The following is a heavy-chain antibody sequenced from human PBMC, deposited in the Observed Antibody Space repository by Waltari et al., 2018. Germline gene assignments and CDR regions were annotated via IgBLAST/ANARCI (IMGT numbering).Heavy chain of an antibody. CDR2: INQYGSEE. CDR3: ARGDSWAFDI. J-gene: IGHJ3*02. V-gene: IGHV3-7*01. CDR1: GFVFNHYW. D-gene: IGHD4-4*01. Sequence: ELQLVESGGGLVQPGRSLTLSCSASGFVFNHYWMCWVRQAPGKGLEWVANINQYGSEEHYVDSAKGRFTISRDNAKNAVYLQMNSLSAGDTSVYYCARGDSWAFDIWGQGTMVTVAS.